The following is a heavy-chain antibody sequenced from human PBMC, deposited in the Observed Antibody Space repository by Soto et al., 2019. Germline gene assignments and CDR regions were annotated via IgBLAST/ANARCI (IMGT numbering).Heavy chain of an antibody. CDR1: VFFFEIPG. D-gene: IGHD2-8*01. V-gene: IGHV3-49*03. Sequence: SLRLPRTVAVFFFEIPGMFWFRQFTGKRLEWVGLIRNQTYLETTEYAASVKGRFTISRDTSNGIAYLQMRSLRIEDSAVYYCTGAESPDTAYFSLYWGQG. CDR2: IRNQTYLETT. J-gene: IGHJ4*02. CDR3: TGAESPDTAYFSLY.